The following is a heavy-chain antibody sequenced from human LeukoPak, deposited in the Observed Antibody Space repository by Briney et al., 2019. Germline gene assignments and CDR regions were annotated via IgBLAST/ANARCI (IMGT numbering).Heavy chain of an antibody. V-gene: IGHV3-74*01. Sequence: GGSLRLSCAASGVTFSSYWMHWVRQAPGRGLVWVSRINSDGSTTTYADSVKGRFTTSRDNAKNTLYLQMNSLRAEDTAVYYRARELPFDYWGQGTLVTVSS. J-gene: IGHJ4*02. D-gene: IGHD2-2*01. CDR3: ARELPFDY. CDR2: INSDGSTT. CDR1: GVTFSSYW.